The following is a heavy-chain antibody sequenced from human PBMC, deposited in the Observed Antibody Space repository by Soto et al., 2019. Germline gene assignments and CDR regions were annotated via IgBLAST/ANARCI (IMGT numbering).Heavy chain of an antibody. V-gene: IGHV1-3*01. Sequence: QVHLGQSGAEVKKPGASVRVSCKASGYTFTIYDIHWVRQAPGQRLEWMGCINAGNGNTKYSQKLQGRVTMTRDTSATTVYFDISRLRSEDTAMYYCARDSHVSILYNGDGMEVWGQGTTVT. CDR2: INAGNGNT. CDR1: GYTFTIYD. CDR3: ARDSHVSILYNGDGMEV. D-gene: IGHD5-12*01. J-gene: IGHJ6*02.